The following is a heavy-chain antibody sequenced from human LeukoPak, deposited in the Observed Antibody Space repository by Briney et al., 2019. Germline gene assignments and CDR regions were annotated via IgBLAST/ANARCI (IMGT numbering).Heavy chain of an antibody. CDR2: IYYSGST. J-gene: IGHJ4*02. CDR3: ARDRMDRVDY. Sequence: SETLSLTCTVSGGSISSGDYYWHWIRQPPGKGLEWIGYIYYSGSTYYNPSLKSRVTISVDTSKNQFSLKLSSVTAADTAVYYCARDRMDRVDYWGQGTLVTVSS. V-gene: IGHV4-30-4*01. CDR1: GGSISSGDYY. D-gene: IGHD3/OR15-3a*01.